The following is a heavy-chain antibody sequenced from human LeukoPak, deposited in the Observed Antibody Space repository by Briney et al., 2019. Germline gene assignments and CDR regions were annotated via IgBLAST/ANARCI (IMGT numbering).Heavy chain of an antibody. CDR3: ARGTLRKMGVTTFFRVSETCDAFDI. CDR1: GGSISSGGYY. J-gene: IGHJ3*02. Sequence: PSETLSLTCTVSGGSISSGGYYWSWIRQHPGKGLEWIGYIYYSGSTYYNPSLKSRVTISVDTSKNQFSLKLSSVTAADTAVYYCARGTLRKMGVTTFFRVSETCDAFDIWGQGTMVTVSS. CDR2: IYYSGST. D-gene: IGHD4-17*01. V-gene: IGHV4-31*03.